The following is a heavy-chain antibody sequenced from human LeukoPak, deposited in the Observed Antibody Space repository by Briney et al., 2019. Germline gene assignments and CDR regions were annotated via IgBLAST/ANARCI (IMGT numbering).Heavy chain of an antibody. CDR3: ARWLVGATRGFDY. Sequence: SETLSLTCTVPGGSISSSSYYWGWIRQPPGKGLEWIGSIYYSGSTYYNPSLKSRVTISVDTSKNQFSLKLSSVTAADTAVYYCARWLVGATRGFDYWGQGTLVTVSS. V-gene: IGHV4-39*07. CDR2: IYYSGST. D-gene: IGHD1-26*01. CDR1: GGSISSSSYY. J-gene: IGHJ4*02.